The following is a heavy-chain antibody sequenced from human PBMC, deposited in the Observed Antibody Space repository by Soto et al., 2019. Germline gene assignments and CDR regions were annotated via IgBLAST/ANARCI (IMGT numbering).Heavy chain of an antibody. CDR1: GGTFITYG. J-gene: IGHJ4*02. D-gene: IGHD5-18*01. CDR2: IIPIFGKP. Sequence: SVKVSCKASGGTFITYGISWVRQAPGQGLEWMGGIIPIFGKPNYAQKFQNRVTITADKATDTAYMELSSLRSEDTAVYYCTRTIPDRSGYIYYYFDSWAQGTLVSVSS. V-gene: IGHV1-69*06. CDR3: TRTIPDRSGYIYYYFDS.